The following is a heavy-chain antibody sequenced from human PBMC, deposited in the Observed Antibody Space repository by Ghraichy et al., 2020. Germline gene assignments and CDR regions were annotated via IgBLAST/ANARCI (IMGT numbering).Heavy chain of an antibody. CDR1: GYTFTSYD. D-gene: IGHD3-16*02. J-gene: IGHJ4*02. CDR2: MNPNSGNT. Sequence: ASVKVSCKASGYTFTSYDINWVRQATGQGLEWMGWMNPNSGNTGYAQKFQGRVTMTRNTSISTAYMELSSLRSEDTAVYYCARGRIMITFGGVIVRHLFDYWGQGTLVTVSS. V-gene: IGHV1-8*01. CDR3: ARGRIMITFGGVIVRHLFDY.